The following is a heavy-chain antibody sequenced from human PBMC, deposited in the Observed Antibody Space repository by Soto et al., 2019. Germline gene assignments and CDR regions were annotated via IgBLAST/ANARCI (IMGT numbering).Heavy chain of an antibody. CDR3: AGRVPGQPSYAYFDY. D-gene: IGHD3-10*01. V-gene: IGHV5-51*01. CDR1: GYSFASYW. CDR2: IYPVDSDI. J-gene: IGHJ4*02. Sequence: PGESLKISCQGSGYSFASYWIGWVRQVPGKGLEWMAYIYPVDSDIRYSPSFRGQVTISADKSISTAYLQRNSLEASDTAMYYCAGRVPGQPSYAYFDYWGQGTQVTVSS.